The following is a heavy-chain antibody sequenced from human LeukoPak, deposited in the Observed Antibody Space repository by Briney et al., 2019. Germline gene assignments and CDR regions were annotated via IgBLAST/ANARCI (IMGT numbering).Heavy chain of an antibody. V-gene: IGHV1-69*13. D-gene: IGHD3-22*01. CDR3: ARFYYDSSGQSLPFDY. J-gene: IGHJ4*02. CDR1: GYTLTELS. CDR2: IIPIFGTA. Sequence: SVKVSCKVSGYTLTELSMHWVRQAPGQGLEWMGGIIPIFGTANYAQKFQGRVTITADESTSTAYMELSSLRSEDTAVYYCARFYYDSSGQSLPFDYWGQGTLVTVSS.